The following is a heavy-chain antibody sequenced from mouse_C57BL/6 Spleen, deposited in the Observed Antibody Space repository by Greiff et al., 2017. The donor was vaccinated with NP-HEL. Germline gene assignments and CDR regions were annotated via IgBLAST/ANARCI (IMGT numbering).Heavy chain of an antibody. V-gene: IGHV2-9-1*01. CDR3: ARVAPTVEDIYAMDY. CDR2: IWTGGGT. Sequence: QVQLQQSGPGLVAPSQSLSITCTVSGFSLTSYAISWVRQPPGKGLEWLGVIWTGGGTNYNSALKSRLSISKDNSKSQVFLKMNSLQTDDTARYYCARVAPTVEDIYAMDYWGQGTSVTVSS. D-gene: IGHD1-1*01. J-gene: IGHJ4*01. CDR1: GFSLTSYA.